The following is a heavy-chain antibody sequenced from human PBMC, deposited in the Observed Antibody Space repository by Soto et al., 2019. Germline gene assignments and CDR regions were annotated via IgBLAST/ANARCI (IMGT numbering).Heavy chain of an antibody. D-gene: IGHD4-17*01. J-gene: IGHJ6*02. Sequence: SETLSLTCTVSGGSVSSGSYYWSWIRQPPGKGLEWIGYIYYSGSTNYNPSLKSRVTISVDTSKNQFSLKLSSVTAADTAVYYCARVMTTVTTFRYYYYGMDVWGQGTTVTISS. V-gene: IGHV4-61*01. CDR2: IYYSGST. CDR1: GGSVSSGSYY. CDR3: ARVMTTVTTFRYYYYGMDV.